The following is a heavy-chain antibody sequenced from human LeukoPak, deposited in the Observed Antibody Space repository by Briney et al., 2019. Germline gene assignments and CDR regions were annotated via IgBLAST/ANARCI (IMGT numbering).Heavy chain of an antibody. Sequence: GESLKISCKGSGYSFTSYWIGWVRQMPGKGLEWRGIIYHGDSDTRFRPSFQGQVTILADKSISTASLQLNSLRPSDTAMYYCSRHSSQAGISDDWGQGTLVTVSS. CDR1: GYSFTSYW. J-gene: IGHJ4*02. V-gene: IGHV5-51*01. D-gene: IGHD1-14*01. CDR2: IYHGDSDT. CDR3: SRHSSQAGISDD.